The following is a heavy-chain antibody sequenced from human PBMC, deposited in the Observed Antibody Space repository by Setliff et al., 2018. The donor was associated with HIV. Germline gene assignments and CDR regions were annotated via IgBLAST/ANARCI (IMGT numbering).Heavy chain of an antibody. J-gene: IGHJ1*01. V-gene: IGHV3-72*01. D-gene: IGHD2-2*01. Sequence: GGSLRLSCAASGFTFSDHYMDWVRQAPGKGLEWVGRTTNKADSYNTNYAAPVKGRFTISRDDSKNTLYLQMNSLKTEDTAIYYCTTKPPAADFQHWGQGTLVTVSS. CDR2: TTNKADSYNT. CDR3: TTKPPAADFQH. CDR1: GFTFSDHY.